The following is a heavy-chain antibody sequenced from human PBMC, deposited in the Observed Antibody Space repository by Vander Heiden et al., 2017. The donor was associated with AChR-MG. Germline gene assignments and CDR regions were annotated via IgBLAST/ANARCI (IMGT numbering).Heavy chain of an antibody. V-gene: IGHV1-8*01. CDR2: MNPNSGNT. J-gene: IGHJ6*02. CDR1: GYTFTSYD. D-gene: IGHD3-3*01. CDR3: ARAAYYDFWSGYYPGFYGMDV. Sequence: QVQLVQSGAEVKKPGASVKVSCKASGYTFTSYDIKWVRQVTGQGLEWMGWMNPNSGNTGYAQKFQGRVTMTRNTSISTAYMELSSLRSEDTAVYYCARAAYYDFWSGYYPGFYGMDVWGQGTTVTVSS.